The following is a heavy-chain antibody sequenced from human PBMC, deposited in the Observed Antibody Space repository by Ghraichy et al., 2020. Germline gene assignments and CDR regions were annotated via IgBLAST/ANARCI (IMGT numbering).Heavy chain of an antibody. J-gene: IGHJ4*02. CDR2: IRYDGSNK. Sequence: GGSLRLSCAASGFTFSSYGMYWVRQAPGKGLEWVAFIRYDGSNKYYADSVKGRFTISRDNSKNTLYLQMNSLRAEDTAVYYCAKDSPNVDTAMVWAYFDYWGQGTLVTVSS. D-gene: IGHD5-18*01. CDR1: GFTFSSYG. V-gene: IGHV3-30*02. CDR3: AKDSPNVDTAMVWAYFDY.